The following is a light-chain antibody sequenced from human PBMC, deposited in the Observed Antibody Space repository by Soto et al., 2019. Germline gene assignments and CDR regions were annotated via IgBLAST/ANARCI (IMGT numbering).Light chain of an antibody. CDR3: QQYGRSPWT. V-gene: IGKV3-20*01. J-gene: IGKJ1*01. Sequence: EIVLTQSPGTLSLSPWERATLSCRASQSVSSNYLAWYQQEPGQAPRLLIYGASSRATGIPDRFSGSGSGTDFTLTISRLEPEDFAVYYCQQYGRSPWTFGQGTKVDIK. CDR1: QSVSSNY. CDR2: GAS.